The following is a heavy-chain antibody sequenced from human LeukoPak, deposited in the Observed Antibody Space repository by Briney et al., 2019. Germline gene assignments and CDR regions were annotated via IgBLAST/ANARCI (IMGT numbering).Heavy chain of an antibody. Sequence: GGSLRLSCAASGSTFSSYEIKWVRQAPGKGLEWVSYISTSGGTTKYADSVRGRFTISRDNAKNSLYLQMDSLRAEDTAVYYCARERWSGSDWGQGTLVTVSS. CDR3: ARERWSGSD. V-gene: IGHV3-48*03. D-gene: IGHD3-3*01. J-gene: IGHJ4*02. CDR1: GSTFSSYE. CDR2: ISTSGGTT.